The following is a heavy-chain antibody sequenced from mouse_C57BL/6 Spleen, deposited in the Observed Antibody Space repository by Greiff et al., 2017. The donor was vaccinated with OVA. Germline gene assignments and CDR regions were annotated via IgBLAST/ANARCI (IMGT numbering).Heavy chain of an antibody. CDR3: ARRETYYGSSLWYFDV. V-gene: IGHV1-81*01. D-gene: IGHD1-1*01. J-gene: IGHJ1*03. CDR2: IYPRSGNT. CDR1: GYTFTSYG. Sequence: LQESGAELARPGASVKLSCKASGYTFTSYGISWVKQRTGQGLEWIGEIYPRSGNTYYNEKFKGKATLTADKSSSTAYMELRSLTSEDSAVYFCARRETYYGSSLWYFDVWGTGTTVTVSS.